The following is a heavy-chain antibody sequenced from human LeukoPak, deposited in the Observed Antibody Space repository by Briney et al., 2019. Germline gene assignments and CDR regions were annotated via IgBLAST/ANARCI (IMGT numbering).Heavy chain of an antibody. CDR1: GFTFSSYA. CDR2: ISGSGSST. Sequence: GGSLRLSCAASGFTFSSYAMNWVRQAPGKGLEWVSGISGSGSSTYYTDSVKGRFTISRDNSKNTLYLQMNSLRADDTAVYYCAKDSSGYSFPNWFDPWGQGTLVTVSS. J-gene: IGHJ5*01. D-gene: IGHD3-22*01. V-gene: IGHV3-23*01. CDR3: AKDSSGYSFPNWFDP.